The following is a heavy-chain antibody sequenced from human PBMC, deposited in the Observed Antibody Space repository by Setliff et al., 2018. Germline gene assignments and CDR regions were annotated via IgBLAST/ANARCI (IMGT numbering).Heavy chain of an antibody. Sequence: SETLSLTCTVSGYSISSGYNWGWIRQPPGKGLEWIASIYYRGSTSYNSSLKSRVSISVDTSKNQFSLNLNSVTAADTAVYYCATLTGDRGVDYWGQGTLVTVSS. CDR3: ATLTGDRGVDY. CDR2: IYYRGST. J-gene: IGHJ4*02. D-gene: IGHD7-27*01. CDR1: GYSISSGYN. V-gene: IGHV4-38-2*02.